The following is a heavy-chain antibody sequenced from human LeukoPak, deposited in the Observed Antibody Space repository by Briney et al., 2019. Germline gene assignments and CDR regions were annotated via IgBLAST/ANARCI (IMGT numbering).Heavy chain of an antibody. CDR2: IYYTGST. CDR3: ARWGSIAVARFDY. CDR1: GGSISNYY. J-gene: IGHJ4*02. Sequence: SETLSLTCTVSGGSISNYYWSWIRQPPGKGLEWIGYIYYTGSTNYNPSLTSRVNISVDTSKNQFSLNLTSVSAADTAVYYCARWGSIAVARFDYWGQGTLVTVSS. D-gene: IGHD6-6*01. V-gene: IGHV4-59*01.